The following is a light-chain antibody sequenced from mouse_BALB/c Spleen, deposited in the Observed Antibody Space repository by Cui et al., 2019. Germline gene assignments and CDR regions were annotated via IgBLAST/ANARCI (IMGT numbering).Light chain of an antibody. CDR3: QQSNSWPYT. J-gene: IGKJ2*01. CDR2: YAS. CDR1: QSIGTS. V-gene: IGKV5-48*01. Sequence: ILLTQSTTLLSVSPGERVSFSCRASQSIGTSIHWYQQRTNGSPRLLIKYASESISGIPSRFSGSGSGTDFTLSINSVESEDIADYYCQQSNSWPYTFGGGTKLEIK.